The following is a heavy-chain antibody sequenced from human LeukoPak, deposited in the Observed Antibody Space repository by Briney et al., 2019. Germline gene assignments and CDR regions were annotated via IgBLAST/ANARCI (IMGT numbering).Heavy chain of an antibody. D-gene: IGHD4-11*01. Sequence: PSETLSLTCTVSGGSFSTYYWSWIRQPPGRGLEWIGYIYYSGGTNYKPSLKSRVTMSVDTSKNHFSLKLSSVTAADTAVYYCAREGVTHNCFDPWGQGTLVTVSS. CDR3: AREGVTHNCFDP. CDR2: IYYSGGT. CDR1: GGSFSTYY. J-gene: IGHJ5*02. V-gene: IGHV4-59*01.